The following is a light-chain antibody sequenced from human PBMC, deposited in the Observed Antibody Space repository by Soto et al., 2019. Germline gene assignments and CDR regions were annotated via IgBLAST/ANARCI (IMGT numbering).Light chain of an antibody. CDR3: QQYSRSPRT. J-gene: IGKJ1*01. CDR2: AAS. Sequence: AIRMTQSPSSFSASTGDRVTITCRASQGISSYLAWYQQKPGKAPKLLIYAASTLQSGVPSRFSGSGSGTDFTLTISCLQSEDFAVYYCQQYSRSPRTFGQGTKVEIK. V-gene: IGKV1-8*01. CDR1: QGISSY.